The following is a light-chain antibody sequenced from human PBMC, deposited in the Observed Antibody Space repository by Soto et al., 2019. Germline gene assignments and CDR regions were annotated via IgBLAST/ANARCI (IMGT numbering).Light chain of an antibody. CDR1: SSDVGGYNY. CDR2: DVS. Sequence: QSALTQPASVSGSPGQSITISCTGTSSDVGGYNYVSWYQQHPGKAHKLMIYDVSNRPSGVSNRFSGSKSGNTASLTISGLQAEDEADYYCSSYTSSSTLFYVFGTGTKLTVL. CDR3: SSYTSSSTLFYV. V-gene: IGLV2-14*01. J-gene: IGLJ1*01.